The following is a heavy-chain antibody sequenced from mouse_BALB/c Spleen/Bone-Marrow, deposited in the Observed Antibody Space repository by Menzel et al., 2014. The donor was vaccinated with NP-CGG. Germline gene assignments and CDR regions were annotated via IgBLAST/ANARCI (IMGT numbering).Heavy chain of an antibody. V-gene: IGHV1-18*01. CDR2: INPYNGVI. J-gene: IGHJ4*01. CDR3: ARFYYGSNYAMDY. D-gene: IGHD1-1*01. CDR1: GYSFTGYT. Sequence: EVQLQQSGPELVKPGASMKISCKASGYSFTGYTMNWVKQSHGKNLEWIGLINPYNGVINYNQKFKGKATFPVDKSSSTAYMELLSLTSEDSAVYYCARFYYGSNYAMDYWGQGTSVTVSS.